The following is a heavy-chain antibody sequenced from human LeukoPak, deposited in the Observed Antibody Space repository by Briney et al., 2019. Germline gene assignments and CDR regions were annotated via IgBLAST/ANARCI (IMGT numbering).Heavy chain of an antibody. CDR1: GFTFSNYA. CDR3: AKDRADCSNTSCYAFFDY. D-gene: IGHD2-2*01. V-gene: IGHV3-23*01. CDR2: ISGSGGST. J-gene: IGHJ4*02. Sequence: GGSLRLSCAASGFTFSNYAINWVRQAPGKGLEWVSAISGSGGSTFYADSVKGRFTISKDNSKNTLYLQMNSLRAEDTAVYYCAKDRADCSNTSCYAFFDYWGQGTLVTVSP.